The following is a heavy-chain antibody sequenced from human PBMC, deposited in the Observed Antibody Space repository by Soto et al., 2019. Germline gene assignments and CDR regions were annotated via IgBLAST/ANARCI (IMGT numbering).Heavy chain of an antibody. J-gene: IGHJ5*02. V-gene: IGHV4-34*01. Sequence: XETLALTCAVYGGSFHGCYCSGIRQPPGKGLEWIGEINHSGSVNFNPTFKSRVSILLDTSKNQMSLQLRSVSAADTAIYYCAKGPQTGYYDSGTFYYSVSWGQGTLVTVSS. CDR1: GGSFHGCY. D-gene: IGHD3-10*01. CDR2: INHSGSV. CDR3: AKGPQTGYYDSGTFYYSVS.